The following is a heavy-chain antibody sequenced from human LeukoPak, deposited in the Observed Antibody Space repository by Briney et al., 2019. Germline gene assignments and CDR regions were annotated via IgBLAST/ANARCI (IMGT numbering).Heavy chain of an antibody. CDR2: ISYDGSNK. V-gene: IGHV3-30*04. J-gene: IGHJ4*02. CDR3: AREVVPAVVFDY. D-gene: IGHD2-2*01. CDR1: GFTFSSYA. Sequence: GGPLRLSCAASGFTFSSYAMHWVRQAPGKGLEWVAVISYDGSNKYYADSVKGRFTISRDNSKNTLDLQMNSLRAEDTAVYYCAREVVPAVVFDYWGQGTLVTVSS.